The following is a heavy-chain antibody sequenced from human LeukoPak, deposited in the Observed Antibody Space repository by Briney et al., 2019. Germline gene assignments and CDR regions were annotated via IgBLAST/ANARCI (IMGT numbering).Heavy chain of an antibody. J-gene: IGHJ4*02. CDR3: AKRRYCSSISCHDFDY. D-gene: IGHD2-2*01. V-gene: IGHV3-23*01. Sequence: GGSLRLSCAASGFTFSSYAMSWVRQAPGQGQEWVSAISAGGDSPYYADSVEGRFSISRDNSKNTLYLQMNSLRAGDTAVYYCAKRRYCSSISCHDFDYWGQGTLVTVSS. CDR1: GFTFSSYA. CDR2: ISAGGDSP.